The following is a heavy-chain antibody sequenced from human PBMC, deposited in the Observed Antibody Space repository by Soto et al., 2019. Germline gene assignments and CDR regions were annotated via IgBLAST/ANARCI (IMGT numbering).Heavy chain of an antibody. V-gene: IGHV4-39*01. CDR2: FYYSGGT. Sequence: SETLSLTCTVSGGSISRSTYYWGWIRQPPGKGLEWIGSFYYSGGTHYNPSLKSRVTISVDTSKNQFSLNLSSVTAADTAVYYCAIIWGSYRYIDYWGPGTLVTSPQ. CDR1: GGSISRSTYY. J-gene: IGHJ4*02. CDR3: AIIWGSYRYIDY. D-gene: IGHD3-16*02.